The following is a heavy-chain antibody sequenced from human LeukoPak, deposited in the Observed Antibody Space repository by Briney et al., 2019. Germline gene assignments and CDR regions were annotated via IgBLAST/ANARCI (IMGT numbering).Heavy chain of an antibody. J-gene: IGHJ4*02. V-gene: IGHV3-33*01. D-gene: IGHD2-15*01. CDR3: ARDRFGYCSGGTCYYPMYYFDF. Sequence: GRSLRLSCAASGFTFNNFGMHWVRQAPGKGLEWVAVIWSDGSIQLYADSVKGRFTISRDYSQNTLYLQMNSLRAEDTAVYYCARDRFGYCSGGTCYYPMYYFDFWGQGTLVTVSS. CDR2: IWSDGSIQ. CDR1: GFTFNNFG.